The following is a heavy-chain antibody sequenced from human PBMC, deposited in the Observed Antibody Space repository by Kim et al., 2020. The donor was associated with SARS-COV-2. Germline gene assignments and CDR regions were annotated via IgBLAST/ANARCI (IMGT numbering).Heavy chain of an antibody. J-gene: IGHJ3*02. CDR3: ARDGGASAFDI. CDR2: K. Sequence: KYYADSVKGQFTSSRDNDKITLYLQMSSLRAEDTVVYYCARDGGASAFDIWGQGTMVTVSS. D-gene: IGHD3-16*01. V-gene: IGHV3-30*03.